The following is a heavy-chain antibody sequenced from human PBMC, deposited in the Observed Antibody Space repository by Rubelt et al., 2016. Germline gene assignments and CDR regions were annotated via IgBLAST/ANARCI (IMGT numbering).Heavy chain of an antibody. CDR2: ISWNSGSI. CDR1: GFTLDDYA. D-gene: IGHD2-15*01. V-gene: IGHV3-9*01. J-gene: IGHJ4*02. CDR3: ARREGYCSGGTCYFDY. Sequence: GGGLVQPGRSLRLSCAASGFTLDDYAMHWVRQAPGKGLEWVSGISWNSGSIGYADSVKGRFTISRDNAKNTLYLQMNSLRAEDTAVYYCARREGYCSGGTCYFDYWGQGTLVTVSS.